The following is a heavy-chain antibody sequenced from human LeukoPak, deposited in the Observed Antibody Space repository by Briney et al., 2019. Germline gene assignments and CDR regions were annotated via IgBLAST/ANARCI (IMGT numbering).Heavy chain of an antibody. Sequence: SETLSLTCTVSGGSISGSSYYWGWIRQPPGKGLEWIGSIYYSGNTYYNPSLKSRVTISVDTSKNQFSLKLSSVTAADTAVYYCARGSCSSTSCYYYFDYWGQGTLVTVSS. D-gene: IGHD2-2*01. CDR2: IYYSGNT. CDR3: ARGSCSSTSCYYYFDY. J-gene: IGHJ4*02. V-gene: IGHV4-39*07. CDR1: GGSISGSSYY.